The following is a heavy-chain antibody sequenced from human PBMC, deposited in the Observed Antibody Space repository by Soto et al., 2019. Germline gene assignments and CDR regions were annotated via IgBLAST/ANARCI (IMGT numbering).Heavy chain of an antibody. D-gene: IGHD5-12*01. J-gene: IGHJ4*02. CDR3: ARDLPMHGWLQLASEILVFDY. CDR2: ISAYNGNT. CDR1: GYTFTSYG. V-gene: IGHV1-18*01. Sequence: ASVKVSCKASGYTFTSYGISWVRQAPGQGLEWMGWISAYNGNTNYAQKLQGRVTMTTDTSTSTAYMELRSLRSDDTAVYYCARDLPMHGWLQLASEILVFDYWGQGTLVTVSS.